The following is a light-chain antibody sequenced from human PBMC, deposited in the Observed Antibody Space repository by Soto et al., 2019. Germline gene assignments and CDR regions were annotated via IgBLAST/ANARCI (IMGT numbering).Light chain of an antibody. CDR3: QLGQSSPQT. CDR1: QNIYNF. CDR2: ATS. J-gene: IGKJ1*01. Sequence: DIQMTQSPTSLSASVGDRITLTCRASQNIYNFLNWYQQRPGRVPNLLIYATSHLYTGVPSRFSGNGSGTEFSLSISSLQPEDFTAYYCQLGQSSPQTFGHGTKVDIK. V-gene: IGKV1-39*01.